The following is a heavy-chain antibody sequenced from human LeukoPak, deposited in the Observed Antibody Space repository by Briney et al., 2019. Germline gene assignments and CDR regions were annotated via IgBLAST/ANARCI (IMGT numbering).Heavy chain of an antibody. D-gene: IGHD3-10*01. Sequence: SETLSLTCTVSGGSISSYYWSWIRQSAGKGLEWIGRVYTSGSTNYNASLQSRVTMPVDTSKNQFSLKLSSVTAADTAVYYCARDSRGSGSYYSDFDYWGQGTLVTVSS. CDR1: GGSISSYY. V-gene: IGHV4-4*07. CDR2: VYTSGST. J-gene: IGHJ4*02. CDR3: ARDSRGSGSYYSDFDY.